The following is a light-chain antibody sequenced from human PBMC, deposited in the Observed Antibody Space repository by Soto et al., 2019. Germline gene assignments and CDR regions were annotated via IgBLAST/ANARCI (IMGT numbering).Light chain of an antibody. CDR2: TNN. V-gene: IGLV1-44*01. CDR1: SSNIGSKS. Sequence: QPVLTQPPSASETPGQRVTISCSGSSSNIGSKSVNWYQQVPGTAPKLLIYTNNQRPSGVPDRFSGSQSGTSASLAISGLQSEDEADYYCAAWDDTLNTYVFGTGTKVTVL. CDR3: AAWDDTLNTYV. J-gene: IGLJ1*01.